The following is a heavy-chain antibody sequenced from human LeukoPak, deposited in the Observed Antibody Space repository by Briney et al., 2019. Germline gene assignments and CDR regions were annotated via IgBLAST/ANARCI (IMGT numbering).Heavy chain of an antibody. CDR2: INPNSGGT. CDR1: GYTFTGYY. V-gene: IGHV1-2*06. Sequence: ASVKVSCKASGYTFTGYYMHWVRQAPGQWLEWMGRINPNSGGTNYAQKFQGRVTMTRDTSISTAYMELSRLRSDDTAVYYCVRSDYGGNLFDYWGQGTLVTVSS. D-gene: IGHD4-23*01. J-gene: IGHJ4*02. CDR3: VRSDYGGNLFDY.